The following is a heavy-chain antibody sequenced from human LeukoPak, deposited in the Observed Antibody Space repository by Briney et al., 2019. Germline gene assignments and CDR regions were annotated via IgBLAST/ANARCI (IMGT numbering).Heavy chain of an antibody. D-gene: IGHD1-26*01. V-gene: IGHV3-23*01. CDR3: ARGGLVGATGPIDY. Sequence: GGSLRLSCAASGFTFSSYAMSWVRQAPGKGLEWVSAISGSGDKTYYIDSVKGRFTISRDNSKNTLYLQMNSLRAEDTAVYYCARGGLVGATGPIDYWGQGTLVTVSS. CDR1: GFTFSSYA. CDR2: ISGSGDKT. J-gene: IGHJ4*02.